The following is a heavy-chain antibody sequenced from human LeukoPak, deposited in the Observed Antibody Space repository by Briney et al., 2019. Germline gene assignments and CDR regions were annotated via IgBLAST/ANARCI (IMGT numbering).Heavy chain of an antibody. Sequence: PSETLSLTCAVYDGSFSGYYWSWIRQPPGKGLEWIGEINHSGSTNYNPSLKSRVTISVDTSKNQFFLKLSSVTAADTAVYYCARGLSRDIVVVPAANNFDYWGQGTLVTVSS. V-gene: IGHV4-34*01. J-gene: IGHJ4*02. D-gene: IGHD2-2*01. CDR2: INHSGST. CDR3: ARGLSRDIVVVPAANNFDY. CDR1: DGSFSGYY.